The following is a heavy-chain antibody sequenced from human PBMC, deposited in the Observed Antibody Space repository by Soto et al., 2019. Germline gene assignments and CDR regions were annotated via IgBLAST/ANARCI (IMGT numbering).Heavy chain of an antibody. J-gene: IGHJ4*02. CDR2: ISYDGSNK. D-gene: IGHD6-13*01. CDR3: ARAGPHIAAAPFDY. Sequence: QVQLVESGGGVVQPGRSLRLSCAASGFTFSSYAMHWVRQAPGKGLEWVAVISYDGSNKYYADSVKGRFTISRDNSKNPLYLQMNSLRAEDTAVYYCARAGPHIAAAPFDYWGQGTLVTVSS. CDR1: GFTFSSYA. V-gene: IGHV3-30-3*01.